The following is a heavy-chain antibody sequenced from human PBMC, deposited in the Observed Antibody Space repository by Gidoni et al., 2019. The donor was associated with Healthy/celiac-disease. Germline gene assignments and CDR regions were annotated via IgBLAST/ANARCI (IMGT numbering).Heavy chain of an antibody. Sequence: QVQLVQSGAEVKKPGSSVKVSCKASGGTFSSSAISWVRQAPGQGLEWMGGNIPIFGTANYAQKFQGRVTITADESTSTAYMELSSLRSEDTAVYYCARGSHDYGDRGGDWFDPWGQGTLVTVSS. D-gene: IGHD4-17*01. CDR3: ARGSHDYGDRGGDWFDP. J-gene: IGHJ5*02. V-gene: IGHV1-69*01. CDR1: GGTFSSSA. CDR2: NIPIFGTA.